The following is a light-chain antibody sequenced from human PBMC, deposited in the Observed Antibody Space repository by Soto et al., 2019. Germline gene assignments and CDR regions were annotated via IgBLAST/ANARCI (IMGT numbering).Light chain of an antibody. J-gene: IGKJ1*01. V-gene: IGKV3-15*01. CDR2: GAS. CDR1: EDVGSN. Sequence: EIVMTQSPDTLSVSPGERVTLSCRASEDVGSNLAWNQQKVGQVPRLVIYGASSRATGMPARFSASGSGTEFTLTISSLQSEHFGVYYCQQYNQWPSWTFGQGTRVDI. CDR3: QQYNQWPSWT.